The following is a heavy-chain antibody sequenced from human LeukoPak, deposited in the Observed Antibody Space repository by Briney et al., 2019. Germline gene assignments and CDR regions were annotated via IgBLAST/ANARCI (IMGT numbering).Heavy chain of an antibody. V-gene: IGHV4-59*01. CDR2: IYYSGST. D-gene: IGHD4-17*01. J-gene: IGHJ4*02. Sequence: SETLSLTCTVSGGSISSYYWSWIRQPPGKGQEWIGYIYYSGSTNYNPSLKSRVTISVDTSKNQFSLKLSSVAAADTAVYYCARDGDYGDFDYWGQGTLVTVSS. CDR1: GGSISSYY. CDR3: ARDGDYGDFDY.